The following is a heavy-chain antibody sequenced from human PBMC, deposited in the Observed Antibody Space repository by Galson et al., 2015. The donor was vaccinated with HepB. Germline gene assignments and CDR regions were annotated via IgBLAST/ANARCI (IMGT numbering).Heavy chain of an antibody. Sequence: SLRLSCAASDFTFTTYTMNWVRQAPGKGLEWVSSISGNSDYIYYADSAKGRFTISRDNAKDSLYLQMNSLRAEDTAVYYCASESWGSFEFWGQGTLVTVSS. J-gene: IGHJ4*02. CDR1: DFTFTTYT. CDR2: ISGNSDYI. CDR3: ASESWGSFEF. D-gene: IGHD7-27*01. V-gene: IGHV3-21*01.